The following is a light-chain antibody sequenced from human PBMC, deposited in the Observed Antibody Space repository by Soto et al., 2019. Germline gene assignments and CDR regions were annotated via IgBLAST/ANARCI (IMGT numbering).Light chain of an antibody. CDR2: ATS. J-gene: IGKJ1*01. V-gene: IGKV1-39*01. CDR3: QQSYSTPRWT. CDR1: QSIGRY. Sequence: DIQMTQSRSSLSGSVGDRVTITCRASQSIGRYLNWYQQKPGRAPKVLIYATSSLQSGVPSRFSGSGSGTDFTLTISSLQPEDFATYYCQQSYSTPRWTFGQGTKVDIK.